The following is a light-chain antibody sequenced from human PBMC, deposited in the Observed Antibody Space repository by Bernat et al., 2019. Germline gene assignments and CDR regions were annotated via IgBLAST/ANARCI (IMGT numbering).Light chain of an antibody. V-gene: IGKV1-5*03. CDR2: KAS. Sequence: DIQMTQSPSTLSASIGDRVTITCRASQNVNSWLAWYQQKPGRAPSLLIYKASSLQSGVPSRFSGSGSGTEFTLTISSLQPDDFATYYCQQYNSYSGTFGQGTKLEIK. J-gene: IGKJ2*01. CDR1: QNVNSW. CDR3: QQYNSYSGT.